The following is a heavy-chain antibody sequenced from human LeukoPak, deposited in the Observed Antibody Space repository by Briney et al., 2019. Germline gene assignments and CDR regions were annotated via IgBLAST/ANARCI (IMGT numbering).Heavy chain of an antibody. CDR1: GFTFSNAW. D-gene: IGHD6-19*01. CDR2: TSSSGSSI. J-gene: IGHJ3*02. V-gene: IGHV3-11*04. CDR3: ARVGYSSGWNGFDI. Sequence: SGGSLRLSCAASGFTFSNAWMSWVRQAPGKGLEWVSYTSSSGSSIYYADSVKGRFTISRDNAKNSLYLQMNSLRVEDTAVYYCARVGYSSGWNGFDIWGQGTMVTVSS.